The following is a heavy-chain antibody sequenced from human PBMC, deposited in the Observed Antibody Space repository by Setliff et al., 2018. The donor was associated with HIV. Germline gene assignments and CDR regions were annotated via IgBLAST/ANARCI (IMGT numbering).Heavy chain of an antibody. Sequence: ASVKVSCKASGYTFTDYYMHWVQQAPGKGLEWMGRVDPEDGETIYAQKFQGRVTITRNTSISTAYMEMSSLRSEDTAVYYCARDDGGYNYAEAFDVWGQGTMVTVSS. CDR3: ARDDGGYNYAEAFDV. D-gene: IGHD3-16*01. CDR2: VDPEDGET. J-gene: IGHJ3*01. V-gene: IGHV1-69-2*01. CDR1: GYTFTDYY.